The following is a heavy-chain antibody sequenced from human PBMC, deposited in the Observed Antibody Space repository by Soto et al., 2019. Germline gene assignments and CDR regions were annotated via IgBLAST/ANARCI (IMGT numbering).Heavy chain of an antibody. CDR1: GGTFSSYT. CDR2: IIPILGIA. CDR3: ARTRKDYGDFDY. D-gene: IGHD4-17*01. V-gene: IGHV1-69*02. Sequence: QVQLVQSGAEVKKPGSSVKVSCKASGGTFSSYTISWVRQAPGQGLEWMGRIIPILGIANYAQKFQGRVTITADKSTSTAYMELSSLRSEDTAVYYCARTRKDYGDFDYWGQGTLVTVSS. J-gene: IGHJ4*02.